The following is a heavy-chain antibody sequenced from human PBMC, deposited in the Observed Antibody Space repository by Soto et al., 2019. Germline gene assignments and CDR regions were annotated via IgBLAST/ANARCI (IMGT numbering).Heavy chain of an antibody. CDR2: IYYSGST. V-gene: IGHV4-30-4*01. CDR1: GVPISTDDYY. J-gene: IGHJ4*02. Sequence: SETLSLTCTVSGVPISTDDYYWTWIRQPPGKGLEWIGYIYYSGSTYYNPSLKSRVAISVDTSENQFSLKLTSMTAADTAVYYCARARERTWDYFDYWGRGTLVTVSS. CDR3: ARARERTWDYFDY.